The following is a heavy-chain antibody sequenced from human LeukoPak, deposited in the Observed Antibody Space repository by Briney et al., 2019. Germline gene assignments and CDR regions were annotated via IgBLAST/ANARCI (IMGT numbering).Heavy chain of an antibody. CDR2: ISSGGNT. CDR3: ARGTYSSGWYYFDY. Sequence: GGSLRLSCAASGFTVSTTYMGWVRQAPGKGLEWVSVISSGGNTYYADSVKGRFTISRDNSKNTLYLQMNSLRAEDTAVYYCARGTYSSGWYYFDYWGQGTLVTVSS. D-gene: IGHD6-19*01. CDR1: GFTVSTTY. J-gene: IGHJ4*02. V-gene: IGHV3-53*01.